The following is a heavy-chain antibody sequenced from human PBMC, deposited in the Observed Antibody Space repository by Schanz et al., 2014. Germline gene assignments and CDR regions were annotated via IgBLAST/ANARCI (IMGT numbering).Heavy chain of an antibody. CDR2: IYSSGNT. CDR3: ARGWEVKVFDF. J-gene: IGHJ4*02. V-gene: IGHV4-59*08. Sequence: QVQLQESGPGLVKPSETLSLTCTVSGASISRYYWSWIRQPPGKGLEWIGYIYSSGNTKYNPSLRGRVTMSGDTSKNQFSRKLSSMTAADTAVYYCARGWEVKVFDFWGQGLLVTVSS. D-gene: IGHD1-26*01. CDR1: GASISRYY.